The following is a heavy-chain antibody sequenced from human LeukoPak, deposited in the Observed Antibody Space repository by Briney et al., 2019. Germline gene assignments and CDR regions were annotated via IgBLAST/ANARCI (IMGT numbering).Heavy chain of an antibody. CDR3: ARDVILTPGDAFDI. Sequence: KPSETLSLTCTVSGGSISSYYWSWIRQPPGKGLEWIGYIYYSGSTNYNPSLKSRVTISVDTSKNQFSLKLSSVTAADTAVYYCARDVILTPGDAFDIWGQGTMVTVSS. V-gene: IGHV4-59*01. J-gene: IGHJ3*02. CDR2: IYYSGST. D-gene: IGHD3-9*01. CDR1: GGSISSYY.